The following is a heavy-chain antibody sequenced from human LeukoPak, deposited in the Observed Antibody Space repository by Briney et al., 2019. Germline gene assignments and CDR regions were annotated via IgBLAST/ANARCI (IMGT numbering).Heavy chain of an antibody. Sequence: GASVKASCKASGYTFIGYYMHWVRQAPGQGLEWMGWINPNSGGTNYAQKFQGWVTMTRDTSISTAYMELSRLRSDDTAVYYCAREYSSSWYGWFDPWGQGTLVTVSS. CDR1: GYTFIGYY. CDR3: AREYSSSWYGWFDP. J-gene: IGHJ5*02. CDR2: INPNSGGT. D-gene: IGHD6-13*01. V-gene: IGHV1-2*04.